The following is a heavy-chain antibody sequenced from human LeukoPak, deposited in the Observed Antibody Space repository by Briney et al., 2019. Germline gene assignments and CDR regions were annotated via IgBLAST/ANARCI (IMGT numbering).Heavy chain of an antibody. CDR3: ARADSSGPNWFDP. J-gene: IGHJ5*02. V-gene: IGHV4-30-2*01. CDR2: IYHSGST. Sequence: SQTLSLTCAVSGGSISSGGYSWSWIRQPPGKGLEWIGYIYHSGSTYYNPSLKSRVTISVDRSKNQFSLKLSSVTAADTAVCYCARADSSGPNWFDPWGQGTLVTVSS. CDR1: GGSISSGGYS. D-gene: IGHD3-22*01.